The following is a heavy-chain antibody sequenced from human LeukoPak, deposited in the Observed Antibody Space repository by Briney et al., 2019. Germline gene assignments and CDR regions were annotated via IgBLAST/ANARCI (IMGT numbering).Heavy chain of an antibody. CDR1: GFTFSSYA. D-gene: IGHD3-3*01. CDR3: AKDLGEYYDFWSGYGGYYFDY. CDR2: ISGSGGST. J-gene: IGHJ4*02. Sequence: PGGSLRLSCAASGFTFSSYAMSWVRQAPGKGLEWVSAISGSGGSTYYADSVKGRFTISRDNSKNTLYLQMNSLRAEDTAVYYCAKDLGEYYDFWSGYGGYYFDYWGQGTLVTVSS. V-gene: IGHV3-23*01.